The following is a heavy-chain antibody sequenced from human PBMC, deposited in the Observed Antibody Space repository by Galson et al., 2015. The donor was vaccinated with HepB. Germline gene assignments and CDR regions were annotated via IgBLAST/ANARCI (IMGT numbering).Heavy chain of an antibody. Sequence: QSGAEVKKPGESLRISCKGSGYSFTSYWISWVRQMPGKGLEWMGRIDPSDSYTNYSPSFQGHVTISADKSISTAYLQWSSLKASDTAMYYCARRRFGELPDDAFDIWGQGTMVTVSS. CDR3: ARRRFGELPDDAFDI. CDR2: IDPSDSYT. V-gene: IGHV5-10-1*01. D-gene: IGHD3-10*01. J-gene: IGHJ3*02. CDR1: GYSFTSYW.